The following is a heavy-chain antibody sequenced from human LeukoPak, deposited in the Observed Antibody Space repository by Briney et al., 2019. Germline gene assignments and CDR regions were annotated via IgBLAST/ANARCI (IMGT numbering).Heavy chain of an antibody. CDR2: ISSSGSTI. J-gene: IGHJ4*02. CDR3: AKDLRGDHHY. D-gene: IGHD3-10*01. V-gene: IGHV3-48*03. Sequence: SGGSLRLSCAASGFTFSSYEMNWVRQAPGKGLEWVSYISSSGSTIYYADSVKGRFTISRDNSKNTLYLQMNSLRAEDTAVYYCAKDLRGDHHYWGQGTLVTVSS. CDR1: GFTFSSYE.